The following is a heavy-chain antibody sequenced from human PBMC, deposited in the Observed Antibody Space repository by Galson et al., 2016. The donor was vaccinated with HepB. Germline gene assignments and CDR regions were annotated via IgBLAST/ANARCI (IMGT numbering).Heavy chain of an antibody. Sequence: SLRLSCAASGFTFRSYDMSWVRQAPGKGLEWVSGISWNSGRIGYGDSVKGRFTISRDDAKNSLFLQMNSLRADDTALYYCAKDRLGYDSGGYPFFDYWGQGTLVTVSS. V-gene: IGHV3-9*01. CDR1: GFTFRSYD. CDR2: ISWNSGRI. J-gene: IGHJ4*02. CDR3: AKDRLGYDSGGYPFFDY. D-gene: IGHD3-22*01.